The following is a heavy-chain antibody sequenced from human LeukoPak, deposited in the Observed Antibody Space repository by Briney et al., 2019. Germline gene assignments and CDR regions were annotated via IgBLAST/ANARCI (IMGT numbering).Heavy chain of an antibody. V-gene: IGHV4-39*07. J-gene: IGHJ4*02. D-gene: IGHD1-7*01. CDR1: GGSISSSSYY. CDR2: ISYSGST. Sequence: SETLSLTCTVSGGSISSSSYYWGWIRQPPGKGLEWIGSISYSGSTYYNPSLKSRVTISVDTSKNQFSLKLSSVTAADTAVYYCARDAGTDEFDYSGQGTLVTVSS. CDR3: ARDAGTDEFDY.